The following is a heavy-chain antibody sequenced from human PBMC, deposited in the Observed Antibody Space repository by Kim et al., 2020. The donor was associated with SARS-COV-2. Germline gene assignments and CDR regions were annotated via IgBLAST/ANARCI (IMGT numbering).Heavy chain of an antibody. CDR2: IIPILGIA. Sequence: SVKVSCKASGGTFSSYAISWVRQAPGQGLEWMGRIIPILGIANYAQKFQGRVTITADKSTSTAYMELSSLRSEDTAVYYCARDPTGRGEDTAMVTRINWGQGTLVTVSS. CDR1: GGTFSSYA. J-gene: IGHJ4*02. V-gene: IGHV1-69*04. CDR3: ARDPTGRGEDTAMVTRIN. D-gene: IGHD5-18*01.